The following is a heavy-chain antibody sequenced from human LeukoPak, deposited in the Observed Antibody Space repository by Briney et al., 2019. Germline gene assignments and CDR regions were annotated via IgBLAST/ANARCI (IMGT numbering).Heavy chain of an antibody. D-gene: IGHD4-17*01. CDR3: ARGLDYGDYADAFDI. Sequence: SETLSLTCTVSGGSISSYYWSWIRQPAGKGLEWIGRIYTSGSTNYNPSLKSRVTMSVDTSKNQFSLKLSSVTAADTAVYYCARGLDYGDYADAFDIWGQGTMVTVSS. J-gene: IGHJ3*02. V-gene: IGHV4-4*07. CDR2: IYTSGST. CDR1: GGSISSYY.